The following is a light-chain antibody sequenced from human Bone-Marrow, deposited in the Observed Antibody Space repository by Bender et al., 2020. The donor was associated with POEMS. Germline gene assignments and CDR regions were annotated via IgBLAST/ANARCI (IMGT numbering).Light chain of an antibody. CDR1: SSDVGAYNY. J-gene: IGLJ3*02. CDR2: DVS. V-gene: IGLV2-14*03. Sequence: QSALSQPASVSGSPGQSITISCTGTSSDVGAYNYVSWYQQHPGKAPKLMIFDVSSRPSGISNRFSGSKSGNTASLTISGLRAEDDADYSGSSYTGSTTLGVFGGGTKLPV. CDR3: SSYTGSTTLGV.